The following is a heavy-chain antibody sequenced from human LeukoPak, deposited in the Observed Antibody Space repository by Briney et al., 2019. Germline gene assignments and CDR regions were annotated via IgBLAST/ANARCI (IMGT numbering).Heavy chain of an antibody. V-gene: IGHV3-7*01. CDR3: SRSLDY. Sequence: PGGSLRLSCAASGFPLSDYWVDWVRQAPGKGMEWVANINQDGTERYYVDSVKGRFTISRDNAKNSLYLQMNSLRAEDTAVYYCSRSLDYWGQGALVTVSS. J-gene: IGHJ4*02. CDR2: INQDGTER. CDR1: GFPLSDYW.